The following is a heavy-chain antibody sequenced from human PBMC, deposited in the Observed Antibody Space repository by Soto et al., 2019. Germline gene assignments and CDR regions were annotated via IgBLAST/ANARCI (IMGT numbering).Heavy chain of an antibody. J-gene: IGHJ5*02. Sequence: QVQLVQSGAEVKKPGCSVKVSCKASGGTFSTYPINWVRQAPGQGLEYMGGIIPKFGTPNYAQKFRGTATITAAESTSTAYMELNNLRSEDTAVYYCARGSSYSTGWYFRFDPWGQGTLVTVSS. D-gene: IGHD6-19*01. CDR2: IIPKFGTP. V-gene: IGHV1-69*01. CDR1: GGTFSTYP. CDR3: ARGSSYSTGWYFRFDP.